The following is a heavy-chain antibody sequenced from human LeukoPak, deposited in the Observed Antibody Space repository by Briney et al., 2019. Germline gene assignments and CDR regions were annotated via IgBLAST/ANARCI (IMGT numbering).Heavy chain of an antibody. D-gene: IGHD6-13*01. CDR3: ARGGAYSGSWNEAFYI. V-gene: IGHV6-1*01. CDR2: TYFRSKWYN. J-gene: IGHJ3*02. CDR1: GDSVSTNSAA. Sequence: SQTLSLTCAISGDSVSTNSAAWNWIRHSPSRGIEWVGRTYFRSKWYNDYAVSVESRITFSPDTSKNQFSLQLNSVTPDDTAVYYCARGGAYSGSWNEAFYIWGQGTMVTVSS.